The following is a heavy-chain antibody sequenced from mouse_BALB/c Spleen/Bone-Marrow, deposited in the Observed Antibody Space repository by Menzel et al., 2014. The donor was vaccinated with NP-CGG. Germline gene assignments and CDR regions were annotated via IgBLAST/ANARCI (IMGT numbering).Heavy chain of an antibody. Sequence: VQLQQPGGGLVRPGGSRKLSCAASGFTFSSFGMHWVRPAPEKGLEWVAYISSGSGTLYYADTVKGRFTISRDNPKNTLFMKMSRLRAEDTAMYYWARAGYGSTLYAMDYWGQGTSVSVSS. CDR1: GFTFSSFG. CDR3: ARAGYGSTLYAMDY. V-gene: IGHV5-17*02. CDR2: ISSGSGTL. D-gene: IGHD1-1*01. J-gene: IGHJ4*01.